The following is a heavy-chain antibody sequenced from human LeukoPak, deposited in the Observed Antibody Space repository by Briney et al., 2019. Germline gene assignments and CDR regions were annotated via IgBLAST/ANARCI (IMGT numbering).Heavy chain of an antibody. CDR2: IKSKTSGGTI. J-gene: IGHJ4*02. D-gene: IGHD5-12*01. CDR1: GFDFSFTW. CDR3: TRGSGYKTSRQRGFDS. V-gene: IGHV3-15*01. Sequence: GGSLRLSCAASGFDFSFTWMSWVRQAPGKGLELVGRIKSKTSGGTIDYAAPVRGRFTISRDDTENMVFLQMSSLKTEDTAVYYCTRGSGYKTSRQRGFDSWGQGILVTVSS.